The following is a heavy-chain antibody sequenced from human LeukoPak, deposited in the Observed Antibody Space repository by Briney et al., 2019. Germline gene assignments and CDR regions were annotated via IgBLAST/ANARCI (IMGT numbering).Heavy chain of an antibody. CDR3: AKDMYHPQQLAPRGFDY. Sequence: GGSLRLSCAASGFTFSSYWMSWVRQAPGKGLEWVANIKQDGSEKYYADSVKGRFTISRDNAKNSLYLQMNSLRAEDTALYYCAKDMYHPQQLAPRGFDYWGQGTLVTVSS. CDR2: IKQDGSEK. V-gene: IGHV3-7*03. CDR1: GFTFSSYW. J-gene: IGHJ4*02. D-gene: IGHD6-13*01.